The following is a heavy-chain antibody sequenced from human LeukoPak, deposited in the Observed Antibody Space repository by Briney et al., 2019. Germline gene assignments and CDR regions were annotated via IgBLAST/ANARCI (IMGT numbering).Heavy chain of an antibody. CDR2: IYTSGST. CDR1: GGSISSCIYY. J-gene: IGHJ4*02. Sequence: SQTLSLTCTVSGGSISSCIYYWSWIRQPAGKGLEWIGRIYTSGSTNYNPSLKSRVTISVDTSKNQFSLKLSSVTAADTAVYYCARGLSRNDYGDYGYWGQGTLVTVSS. D-gene: IGHD4-17*01. CDR3: ARGLSRNDYGDYGY. V-gene: IGHV4-61*02.